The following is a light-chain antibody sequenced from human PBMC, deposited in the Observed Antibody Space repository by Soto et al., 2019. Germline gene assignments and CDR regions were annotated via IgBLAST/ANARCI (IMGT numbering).Light chain of an antibody. Sequence: DIQMTQSPSSMSASVGDRVTITCQASPDISNYLNWYQQQPGKAPKLLIYDASNLETGVPSRFSGSGSGTDFTFTISSLQPEDIATYYCQQYDNLPLTFGGGTKVEIK. CDR1: PDISNY. V-gene: IGKV1-33*01. J-gene: IGKJ4*01. CDR3: QQYDNLPLT. CDR2: DAS.